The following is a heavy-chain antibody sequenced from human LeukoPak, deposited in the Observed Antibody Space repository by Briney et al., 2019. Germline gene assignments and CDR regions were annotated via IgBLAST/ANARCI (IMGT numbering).Heavy chain of an antibody. CDR2: IYYSGST. D-gene: IGHD6-19*01. V-gene: IGHV4-59*08. Sequence: SETLSLTCTVSGGSIRSYYWSWIRQPPGKGLEWIAYIYYSGSTNYNPSLKSRVTISVDTSKNQFSLKLSSVTAADTAVYYCARTSSSGLVGGYYFDYWGQGTLVTVSS. CDR1: GGSIRSYY. J-gene: IGHJ4*02. CDR3: ARTSSSGLVGGYYFDY.